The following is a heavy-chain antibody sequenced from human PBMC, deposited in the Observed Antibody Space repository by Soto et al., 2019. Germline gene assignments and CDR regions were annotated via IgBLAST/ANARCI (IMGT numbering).Heavy chain of an antibody. CDR1: GYTFTGYY. CDR2: INPNSGGT. CDR3: ARAVRLNRSYGGLVY. V-gene: IGHV1-2*02. Sequence: QVQLVQSGAEVKKPGASVKVSCKASGYTFTGYYMHWVRQAPGQGLEWMGWINPNSGGTNYAQKFQGRVTMTRDTSISTAYMELSRLRSDDTAVYYCARAVRLNRSYGGLVYWGQGTLVTVSS. J-gene: IGHJ4*02. D-gene: IGHD1-26*01.